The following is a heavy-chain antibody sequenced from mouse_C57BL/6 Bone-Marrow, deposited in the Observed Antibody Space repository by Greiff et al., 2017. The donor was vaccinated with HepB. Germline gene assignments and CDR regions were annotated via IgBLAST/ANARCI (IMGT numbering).Heavy chain of an antibody. D-gene: IGHD1-1*01. CDR3: TPFMWYFDV. Sequence: VQLQQSGAELVRPGASVKLSCTASGFNIKDDYMHWVKQRPEQGLEWIGWIDPENGDTEYASKFQGKSTITADTSSNTAYLQLSSLTAEDTAVYYCTPFMWYFDVWGTGTTVTVSS. J-gene: IGHJ1*03. CDR2: IDPENGDT. CDR1: GFNIKDDY. V-gene: IGHV14-4*01.